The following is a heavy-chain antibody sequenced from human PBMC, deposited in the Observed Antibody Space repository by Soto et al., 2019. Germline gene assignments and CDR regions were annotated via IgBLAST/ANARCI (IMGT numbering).Heavy chain of an antibody. V-gene: IGHV1-8*01. CDR3: ARPYCDSTTCYTDWFDH. D-gene: IGHD2-2*02. J-gene: IGHJ5*02. CDR2: VNPKSGNT. CDR1: GYSFSTYD. Sequence: QVQLVQSGAEVKKPGASVKVSCKASGYSFSTYDINWVRQAAGQGLECMGWVNPKSGNTDYAQRFRGRVTMTSNTSISTAYMELSALTPEDTAVYYCARPYCDSTTCYTDWFDHWRQGTLVTVST.